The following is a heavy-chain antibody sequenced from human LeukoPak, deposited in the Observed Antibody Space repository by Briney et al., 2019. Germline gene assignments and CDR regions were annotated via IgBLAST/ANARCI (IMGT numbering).Heavy chain of an antibody. J-gene: IGHJ4*02. D-gene: IGHD2-2*01. CDR2: VSGYTGNT. Sequence: ASVRVSCKTSGYTFTTYGVSWVRQAPGQGLEWMGWVSGYTGNTNYAERFQGRVTMTIDTSTSTVYMELTSLRSDDTAVYYCARGEVSASLYYFDFWGPGTLVTVS. CDR1: GYTFTTYG. V-gene: IGHV1-18*01. CDR3: ARGEVSASLYYFDF.